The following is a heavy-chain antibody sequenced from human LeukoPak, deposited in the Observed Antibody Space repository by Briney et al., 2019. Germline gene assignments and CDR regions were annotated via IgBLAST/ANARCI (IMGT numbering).Heavy chain of an antibody. J-gene: IGHJ5*02. CDR3: ARGHKALDDSSGYYPNWFDP. D-gene: IGHD3-22*01. Sequence: PSQTLSLTCAVSGGSISSGGYSWSWIRQPPGKGLEWIGYIYHSGSTYYNPSLKSRVTISVDRSKNQFSLKLSSVTAADTAVYYCARGHKALDDSSGYYPNWFDPWGQGTLVTVSS. CDR1: GGSISSGGYS. V-gene: IGHV4-30-2*01. CDR2: IYHSGST.